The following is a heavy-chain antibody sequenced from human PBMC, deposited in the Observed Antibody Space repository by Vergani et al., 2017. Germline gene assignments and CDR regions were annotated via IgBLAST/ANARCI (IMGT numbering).Heavy chain of an antibody. D-gene: IGHD3-16*01. CDR3: ARCGRTMLRVDYYYYGMDV. CDR2: IIPNSGGT. J-gene: IGHJ6*02. Sequence: QVQLVQSGAEVKKPGSSVKVSCKASGGTFSSYTISWVRQAPGQGLEWMGRIIPNSGGTNYAQNFQGRVTMTRDASISTAYMELRRLRSDDTTVYYCARCGRTMLRVDYYYYGMDVWGQGTTVTVSS. CDR1: GGTFSSYT. V-gene: IGHV1-2*02.